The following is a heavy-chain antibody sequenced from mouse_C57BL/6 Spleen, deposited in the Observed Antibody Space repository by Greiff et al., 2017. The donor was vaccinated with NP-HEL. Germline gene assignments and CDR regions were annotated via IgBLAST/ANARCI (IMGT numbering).Heavy chain of an antibody. J-gene: IGHJ3*01. V-gene: IGHV2-2*01. D-gene: IGHD1-1*01. CDR2: IWSGGST. CDR3: ARNSHYYGSSYLFAY. Sequence: VMLVESGPGLVQPSQSLSITCTVSGFSLTSYGVHWVRQSPGKGLEWLGVIWSGGSTDYNAAFIARLSISKDNSKSQVFFKMNNLQADDTAIYYCARNSHYYGSSYLFAYWGQGTLVTVSA. CDR1: GFSLTSYG.